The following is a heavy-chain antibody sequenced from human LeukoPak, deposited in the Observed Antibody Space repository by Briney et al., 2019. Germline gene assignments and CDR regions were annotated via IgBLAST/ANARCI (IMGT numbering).Heavy chain of an antibody. J-gene: IGHJ4*02. Sequence: GGSLRLSCAASGFIFHDFSMHWVRQVPGKGLEWVSLISGDGLTTYYGDSVKGRFTISRDNSKNSLYLQMNDLRTEDTAFYYCARGVNTISFTFDYWGQGTLVPVSS. CDR1: GFIFHDFS. CDR3: ARGVNTISFTFDY. CDR2: ISGDGLTT. V-gene: IGHV3-43*02. D-gene: IGHD3-22*01.